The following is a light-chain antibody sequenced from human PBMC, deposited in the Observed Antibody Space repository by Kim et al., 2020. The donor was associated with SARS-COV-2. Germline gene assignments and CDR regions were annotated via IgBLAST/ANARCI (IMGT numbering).Light chain of an antibody. CDR3: GTWDGSLSAGV. CDR2: DNN. V-gene: IGLV1-51*01. CDR1: SSNIGNNY. Sequence: GQKVTISCSGSSSNIGNNYVSWYQQLPGTAPTLLIYDNNRRPSGIPDRFSGSKSDTSATLGITGLQTGDEADYYCGTWDGSLSAGVFGGGTKLTVL. J-gene: IGLJ2*01.